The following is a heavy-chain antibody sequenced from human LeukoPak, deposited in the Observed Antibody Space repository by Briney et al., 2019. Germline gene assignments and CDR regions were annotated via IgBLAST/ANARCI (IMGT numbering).Heavy chain of an antibody. Sequence: CGMNWVRQAPGKGPEWVSLISSRGIYIYYADSVKGRFTISRDNAKNSLHLQMNSLRAEDTAFYYCARDPRGYFYGSGKTYYYGMDVWGQGTTVTVSS. CDR1: CG. D-gene: IGHD3-10*01. V-gene: IGHV3-21*01. J-gene: IGHJ6*02. CDR2: ISSRGIYI. CDR3: ARDPRGYFYGSGKTYYYGMDV.